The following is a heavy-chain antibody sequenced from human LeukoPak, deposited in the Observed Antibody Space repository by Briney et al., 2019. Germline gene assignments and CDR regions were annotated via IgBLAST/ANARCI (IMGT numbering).Heavy chain of an antibody. CDR2: ISWNSGSI. CDR3: ARGTDYDSSGYCTY. V-gene: IGHV3-9*01. CDR1: GFTFDDYA. Sequence: LSGGSLRLSCAASGFTFDDYAMYWVRQAPGKGLEWVSGISWNSGSIAYADSVKGRFTISRDNAKNSLYLQMNSLRAEDTAVYYCARGTDYDSSGYCTYWGQGTLVTVSS. J-gene: IGHJ4*02. D-gene: IGHD3-22*01.